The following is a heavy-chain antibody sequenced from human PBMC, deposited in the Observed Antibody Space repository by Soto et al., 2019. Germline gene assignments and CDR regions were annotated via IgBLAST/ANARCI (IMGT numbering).Heavy chain of an antibody. CDR3: ARDKPYCSSTSCYSWFDP. D-gene: IGHD2-2*02. V-gene: IGHV3-7*01. Sequence: LRLSCAASGFTFSSYWMSWVRQAPGKGLEWVANIKQDGSEKYYVDSVKGRFTISRDNAKNSLYLQMNSLRAEDTAVYYCARDKPYCSSTSCYSWFDPWGQGTLVTVSS. CDR2: IKQDGSEK. CDR1: GFTFSSYW. J-gene: IGHJ5*02.